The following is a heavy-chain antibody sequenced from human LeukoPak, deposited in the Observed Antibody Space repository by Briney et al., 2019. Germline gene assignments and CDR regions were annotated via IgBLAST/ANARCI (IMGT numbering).Heavy chain of an antibody. D-gene: IGHD6-19*01. CDR1: GGSISSYY. Sequence: PSETLSLTCTVSGGSISSYYWSWIRRPPGKGLEWIGYIYYSGSTNYNPSLKSRVTISVDTSKNQFSLKLSSVTAADTAVYYCARHDSSAWYGGVDHWGQGTLVTVSS. CDR2: IYYSGST. V-gene: IGHV4-59*08. J-gene: IGHJ4*02. CDR3: ARHDSSAWYGGVDH.